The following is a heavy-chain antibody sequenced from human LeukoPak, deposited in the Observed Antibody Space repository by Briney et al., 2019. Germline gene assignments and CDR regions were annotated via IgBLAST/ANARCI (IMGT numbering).Heavy chain of an antibody. J-gene: IGHJ3*02. V-gene: IGHV1-69*01. D-gene: IGHD1-1*01. Sequence: GSSVKVSCKASGGTFSSYDISWVRQAPGQGLEWMGGIIPIFGTANYAQKFQGRVTITADESTSTAYMELSSLRSEDTAVYYCARGSEQLERDAFDIWGQGTMVTVSS. CDR1: GGTFSSYD. CDR3: ARGSEQLERDAFDI. CDR2: IIPIFGTA.